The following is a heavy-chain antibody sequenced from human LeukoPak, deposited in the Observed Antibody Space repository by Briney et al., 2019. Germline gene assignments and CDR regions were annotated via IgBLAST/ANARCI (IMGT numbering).Heavy chain of an antibody. CDR3: ARHTSITSAL. V-gene: IGHV1-69-2*01. CDR1: GYTFADYY. J-gene: IGHJ4*02. CDR2: IDPADGKT. D-gene: IGHD1-14*01. Sequence: ATVKISCKTSGYTFADYYIHWVQQAPGKGLQWMGRIDPADGKTKFSEQFQARVTITADTSTDTAYMELSSLRSDDTAVYYCARHTSITSALWGQGTLVTVSS.